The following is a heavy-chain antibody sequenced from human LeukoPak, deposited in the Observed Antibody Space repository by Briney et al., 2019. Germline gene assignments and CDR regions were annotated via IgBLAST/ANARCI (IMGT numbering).Heavy chain of an antibody. V-gene: IGHV1-46*01. D-gene: IGHD4-11*01. Sequence: ASVKVSCKASGYTFTSYYMHWVRQAPGQGLEWMGIINPSGGSTSYAQKFQGRVTMTRDTSTSTVYMELSSLRSEDTAVYYCARSRSTRRSVYSKSVDYWGQGTLVTVSS. CDR1: GYTFTSYY. CDR2: INPSGGST. J-gene: IGHJ4*02. CDR3: ARSRSTRRSVYSKSVDY.